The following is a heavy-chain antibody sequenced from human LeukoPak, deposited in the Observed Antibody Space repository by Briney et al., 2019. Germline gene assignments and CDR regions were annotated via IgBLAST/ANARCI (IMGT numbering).Heavy chain of an antibody. Sequence: LETLSLTCTVSGGSISSYYWSWIRLPPGKGPEWIGFLDYSGSPNYNPSFKSRLTVSVDTSKNQFSLKLRSVTAADTAVYYCARHGDSWTFDYWGQGTLVTVSS. J-gene: IGHJ4*02. CDR3: ARHGDSWTFDY. CDR1: GGSISSYY. D-gene: IGHD6-13*01. CDR2: LDYSGSP. V-gene: IGHV4-59*08.